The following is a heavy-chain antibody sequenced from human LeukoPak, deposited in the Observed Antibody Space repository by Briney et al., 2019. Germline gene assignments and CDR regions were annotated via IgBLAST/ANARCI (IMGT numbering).Heavy chain of an antibody. J-gene: IGHJ5*02. CDR3: ARGVAAAAGFNWFDP. D-gene: IGHD6-13*01. CDR1: GGTFSSYA. V-gene: IGHV1-69*05. CDR2: IIPIFGTA. Sequence: GASVKVSCKASGGTFSSYAISWVRQAPGQGLEWMGGIIPIFGTANYAQKFQGRVTITTDESTSTAYMELSSLRSENTAVYYCARGVAAAAGFNWFDPWGQGTLVTVST.